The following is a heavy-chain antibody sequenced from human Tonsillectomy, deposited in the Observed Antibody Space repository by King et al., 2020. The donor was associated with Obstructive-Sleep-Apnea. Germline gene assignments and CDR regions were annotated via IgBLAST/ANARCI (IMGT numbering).Heavy chain of an antibody. V-gene: IGHV4-59*01. J-gene: IGHJ4*02. CDR2: ILYSGST. CDR3: ARFGDDFWSGYYTPFDY. D-gene: IGHD3-3*01. Sequence: VQLQESGPGLVKPSETLSLTCTVSGGSISSYYWSWIRQPPGRGLEWIGYILYSGSTNYNPSLKSRVTISVDTSKNQFSLKLSSVTAADTAVYYCARFGDDFWSGYYTPFDYWGQGTLVTVSS. CDR1: GGSISSYY.